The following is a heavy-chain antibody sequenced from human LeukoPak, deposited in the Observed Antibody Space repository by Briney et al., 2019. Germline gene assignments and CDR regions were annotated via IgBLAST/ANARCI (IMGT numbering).Heavy chain of an antibody. J-gene: IGHJ4*02. CDR2: ISSGSGYI. Sequence: PGGSLRLSCAASGFTFSSYSINWVRQAPGKGLEWVSSISSGSGYIYYADSVKGRFIISRDDAKNSLYLQMNSLRADDTAVYYCARDGWPGSSYYRPFDYWGQGTLVTVSS. D-gene: IGHD6-13*01. CDR1: GFTFSSYS. V-gene: IGHV3-21*01. CDR3: ARDGWPGSSYYRPFDY.